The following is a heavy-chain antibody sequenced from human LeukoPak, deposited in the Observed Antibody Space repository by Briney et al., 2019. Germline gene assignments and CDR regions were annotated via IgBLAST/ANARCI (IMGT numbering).Heavy chain of an antibody. D-gene: IGHD5-24*01. V-gene: IGHV2-70*11. Sequence: SGPTLVNPTQTLTLTCTFSGFSLSTSGMCVSWIRQPPGKALEWLARIDWDDDKYYSTSLKTRLTISKDTSKNQVVLTMTNMDPVDTATYYCARTSRRDGYKRTFDIWGQGTMVTVSS. CDR1: GFSLSTSGMC. CDR2: IDWDDDK. J-gene: IGHJ3*02. CDR3: ARTSRRDGYKRTFDI.